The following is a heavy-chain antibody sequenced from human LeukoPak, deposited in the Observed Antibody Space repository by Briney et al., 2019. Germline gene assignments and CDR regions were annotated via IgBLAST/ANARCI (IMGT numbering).Heavy chain of an antibody. CDR3: ARGPVYSSSWVGRGYYFDY. CDR2: ISGSGSII. Sequence: GGSLRLSCAASGFTFSSYEMNWVRQAPGKGLEWVSYISGSGSIIYYADSVKGRFTISRDNAKNSLYLQMNSLRAEDTAVYYCARGPVYSSSWVGRGYYFDYWGQGTLVTVSS. J-gene: IGHJ4*02. D-gene: IGHD6-13*01. V-gene: IGHV3-48*03. CDR1: GFTFSSYE.